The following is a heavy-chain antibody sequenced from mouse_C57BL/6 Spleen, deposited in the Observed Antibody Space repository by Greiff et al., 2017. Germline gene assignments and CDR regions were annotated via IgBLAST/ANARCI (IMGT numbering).Heavy chain of an antibody. CDR2: IYPGDGDT. Sequence: QVQLQQSGAELVKPGASVKISCKASGYAFSSYWMNWVKPRPGKGLEWIGQIYPGDGDTNYNGKFKGTATLTADKSSSTAYMQLSSLTSEDSAVYFCARDYGSSYLYYFDYWGQGTTLTVSS. CDR1: GYAFSSYW. CDR3: ARDYGSSYLYYFDY. V-gene: IGHV1-80*01. D-gene: IGHD1-1*01. J-gene: IGHJ2*01.